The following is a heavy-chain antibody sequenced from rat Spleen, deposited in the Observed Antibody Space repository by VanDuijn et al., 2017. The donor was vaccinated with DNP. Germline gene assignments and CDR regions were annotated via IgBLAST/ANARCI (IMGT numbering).Heavy chain of an antibody. V-gene: IGHV2-16*01. Sequence: QVQLKESGPGLVQPSQTLSLTCTVSGFSLTSYGVSWVRQPPGKGLEWIGVIRSGGSTDYNSVFKSRLSISRDTSKSQVFLKVNSVQTEDTAMYFCVRSGSAFNWLDYWGQGTLVTVSS. CDR3: VRSGSAFNWLDY. CDR1: GFSLTSYG. CDR2: IRSGGST. J-gene: IGHJ3*01. D-gene: IGHD1-3*01.